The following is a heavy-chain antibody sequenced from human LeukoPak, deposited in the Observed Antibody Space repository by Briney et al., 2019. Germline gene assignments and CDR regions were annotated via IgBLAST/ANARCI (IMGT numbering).Heavy chain of an antibody. J-gene: IGHJ4*02. CDR2: ISTSGRTI. D-gene: IGHD3-10*01. CDR3: AKQVQLWFGELLDY. Sequence: PGGSLRLSCAASGFTFSDYYMSWIRQAPGKGLECVSYISTSGRTIYYADSVKGRFTISRDNSKNTLYLQMNSLRAEDTAVYYCAKQVQLWFGELLDYWGQGTLVTVSS. CDR1: GFTFSDYY. V-gene: IGHV3-11*01.